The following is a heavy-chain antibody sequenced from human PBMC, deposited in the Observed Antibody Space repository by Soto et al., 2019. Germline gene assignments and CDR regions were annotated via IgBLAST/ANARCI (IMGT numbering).Heavy chain of an antibody. D-gene: IGHD5-12*01. J-gene: IGHJ4*02. CDR2: MNPNSGNT. V-gene: IGHV1-8*01. CDR1: GYTFTSYD. Sequence: ASVKVSCKASGYTFTSYDINWVRQATGQGLEWMGCMNPNSGNTGYAQKFQGRVTMTRNTSISTAYMELSSLRSEDTAVYYCARSVLSGYDFFDYWGQGTLVTVSS. CDR3: ARSVLSGYDFFDY.